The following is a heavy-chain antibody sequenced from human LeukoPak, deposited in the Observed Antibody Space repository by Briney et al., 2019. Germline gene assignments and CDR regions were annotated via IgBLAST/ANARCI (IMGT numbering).Heavy chain of an antibody. J-gene: IGHJ4*02. CDR3: ARDARPERYRSPW. D-gene: IGHD5-18*01. CDR1: GFSFSTYS. V-gene: IGHV3-23*01. Sequence: GGSLRLSCAASGFSFSTYSMSWVRQAPGKGLEWVSSISSTGTNTYYADSVQGRFTISRDNSRTTVYLQMNSLRVEDTAMYHCARDARPERYRSPWWGQGALVSVSS. CDR2: ISSTGTNT.